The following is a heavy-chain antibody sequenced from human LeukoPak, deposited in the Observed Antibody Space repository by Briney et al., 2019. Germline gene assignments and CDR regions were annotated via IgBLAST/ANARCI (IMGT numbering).Heavy chain of an antibody. Sequence: PGGSLRLSCAASGFTFSSYSMNWVRQAPGKGMEWVSSISSSSSYIYYADSVKGRFTISRDNSKNTLYLQMNSLRVEDTAVYYCAKVPFGSSGRSYYFDYWGQGTLVTVSS. CDR3: AKVPFGSSGRSYYFDY. CDR2: ISSSSSYI. CDR1: GFTFSSYS. D-gene: IGHD6-19*01. J-gene: IGHJ4*02. V-gene: IGHV3-21*04.